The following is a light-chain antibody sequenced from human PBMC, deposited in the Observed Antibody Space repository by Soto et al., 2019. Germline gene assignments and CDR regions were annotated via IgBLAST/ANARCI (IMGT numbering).Light chain of an antibody. CDR1: KLGDKY. CDR3: QAGDSSVV. CDR2: QDS. Sequence: SYELTQPPSVSVSPGQTASITCSGDKLGDKYACWYQQKPCQSPVLVIYQDSKRPSGIPERFSGSNSGNTATRTISGTQAMDEADYYCQAGDSSVVFGGGTKVTVL. V-gene: IGLV3-1*01. J-gene: IGLJ2*01.